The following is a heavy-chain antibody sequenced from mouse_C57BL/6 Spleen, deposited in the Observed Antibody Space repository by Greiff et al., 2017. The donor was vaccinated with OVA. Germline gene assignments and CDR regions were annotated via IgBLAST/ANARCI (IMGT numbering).Heavy chain of an antibody. Sequence: LVESGASVKIPCKASGYTFTDYNMDWVKQSHGKSLEWIGDINPNNGGTIYNQKFKGKATLTVDKSSSTAYMELRSLTSEDTAVYYGARVYGSSLYYAMDYWGQGTSVTVSS. J-gene: IGHJ4*01. CDR3: ARVYGSSLYYAMDY. CDR2: INPNNGGT. V-gene: IGHV1-18*01. D-gene: IGHD1-1*01. CDR1: GYTFTDYN.